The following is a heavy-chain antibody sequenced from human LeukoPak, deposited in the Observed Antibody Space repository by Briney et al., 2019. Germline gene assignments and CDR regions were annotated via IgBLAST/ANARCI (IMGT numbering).Heavy chain of an antibody. CDR1: GFTFSSYA. V-gene: IGHV3-23*01. J-gene: IGHJ4*02. D-gene: IGHD3-22*01. CDR2: ISGSGGST. CDR3: AKGRLTYYYDSSGYYFFDY. Sequence: GGSLRLSCAASGFTFSSYAMSWVRQAPGEGLEWVSAISGSGGSTYYADSVKGRFTISRDNSKNTLYLQMNSLRAEDTAVYYCAKGRLTYYYDSSGYYFFDYWGQGTLVTVSS.